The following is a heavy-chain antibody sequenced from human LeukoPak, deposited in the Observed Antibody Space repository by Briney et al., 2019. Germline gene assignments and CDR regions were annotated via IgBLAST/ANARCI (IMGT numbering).Heavy chain of an antibody. J-gene: IGHJ4*02. Sequence: SETLSLTCTVSGGSISSYYWSWIRQPAGKGLEWIGRIYTSGSTNYNPSLKSRVTISVDTSKNQFSLKLSSVTAADTAVYYCARGRAGRGYSYGYQRFDYWGQGTLVTVSS. V-gene: IGHV4-4*07. CDR2: IYTSGST. D-gene: IGHD5-18*01. CDR3: ARGRAGRGYSYGYQRFDY. CDR1: GGSISSYY.